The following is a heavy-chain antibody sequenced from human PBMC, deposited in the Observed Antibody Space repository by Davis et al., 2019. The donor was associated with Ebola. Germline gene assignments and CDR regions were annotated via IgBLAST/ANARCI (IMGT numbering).Heavy chain of an antibody. CDR2: IWYDGSNK. J-gene: IGHJ2*01. V-gene: IGHV3-33*06. D-gene: IGHD3-22*01. CDR1: GFTFSNYG. Sequence: GESLKISCAASGFTFSNYGMHWVRQAPGKGLEWVAVIWYDGSNKYYADSVKGRFTISRDNSKNTLYLQMNSLRAEDTAVYYCAKDHDSSGYYYSDTERYFDLWGRGTLVTVSS. CDR3: AKDHDSSGYYYSDTERYFDL.